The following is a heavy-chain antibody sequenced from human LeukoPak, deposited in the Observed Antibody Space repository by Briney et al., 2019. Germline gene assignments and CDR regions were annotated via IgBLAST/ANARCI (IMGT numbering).Heavy chain of an antibody. CDR1: GGSISSSNW. D-gene: IGHD6-19*01. CDR2: IHHSGST. J-gene: IGHJ4*02. V-gene: IGHV4-4*02. CDR3: ATRGSGWYQDY. Sequence: TPSETLSLTCAVSGGSISSSNWWNWVRQPPGKGLEWIGEIHHSGSTHYNPSFKSRVTISVDKSKNQFSLKLSSVTAADTAVYYCATRGSGWYQDYWGQGTLVTVSS.